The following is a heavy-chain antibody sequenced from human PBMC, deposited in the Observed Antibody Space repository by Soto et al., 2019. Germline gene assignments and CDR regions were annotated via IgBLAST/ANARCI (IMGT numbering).Heavy chain of an antibody. V-gene: IGHV1-3*05. CDR1: GYTFTGYA. CDR2: INAGNGNT. Sequence: QVQLVQSGAEEKKPGASVKVSCKASGYTFTGYAMHWVRQAPGQRLEWMGWINAGNGNTKYSQKFQGRVTIPRDTSAGTAYMGLTSLRSEDTAVYYCARAVAVPADFDYWGQGTLVTVSS. D-gene: IGHD6-19*01. CDR3: ARAVAVPADFDY. J-gene: IGHJ4*02.